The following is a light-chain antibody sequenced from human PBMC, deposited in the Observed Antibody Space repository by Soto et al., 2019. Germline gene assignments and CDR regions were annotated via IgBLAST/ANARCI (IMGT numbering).Light chain of an antibody. CDR2: AAS. V-gene: IGKV1-39*01. J-gene: IGKJ1*01. CDR1: QSIRNY. Sequence: DIQMTQSPSSLSASVGDRLTSSCRASQSIRNYVSWYQQKPGTPPKLLIRAASTLQSGVTSRFSGSGSGTDFTLIISSLQIEDFATYFCQQTDSTPQTFGQGTNVEI. CDR3: QQTDSTPQT.